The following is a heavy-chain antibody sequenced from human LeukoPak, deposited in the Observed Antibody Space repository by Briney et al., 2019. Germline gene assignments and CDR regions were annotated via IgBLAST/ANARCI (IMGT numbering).Heavy chain of an antibody. CDR2: INHSGST. D-gene: IGHD2-2*01. J-gene: IGHJ4*02. V-gene: IGHV4-34*01. CDR3: ARGMEILGYCSGTSCSLDY. CDR1: GGSFSGYY. Sequence: SETLSLTCAVYGGSFSGYYWSWIRQPPGKGLEWIGEINHSGSTNYNPSLKSRVTIPVDTSKNHFSLKLSSVTAADTAVYYCARGMEILGYCSGTSCSLDYWGQGTLVTVSS.